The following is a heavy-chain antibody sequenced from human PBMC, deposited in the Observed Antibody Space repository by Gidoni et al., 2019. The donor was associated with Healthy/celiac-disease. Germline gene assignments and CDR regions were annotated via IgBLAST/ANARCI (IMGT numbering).Heavy chain of an antibody. D-gene: IGHD2-21*02. V-gene: IGHV3-30*18. CDR1: GFTFRSYG. CDR3: AKNCGGDCRGVLNY. Sequence: VQLVESGGGVVQPGRSLRLPCAASGFTFRSYGMHWVRQAPGKGLEWVAVISDDGSNKYYADSVKGRFTISRDNSKNTLYLQMNSRRAEDTAVYYCAKNCGGDCRGVLNYWGQGTLVTVSS. CDR2: ISDDGSNK. J-gene: IGHJ4*02.